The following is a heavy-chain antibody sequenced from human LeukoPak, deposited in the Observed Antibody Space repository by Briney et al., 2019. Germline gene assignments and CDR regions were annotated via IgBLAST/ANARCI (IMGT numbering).Heavy chain of an antibody. CDR2: ISSSGSTI. J-gene: IGHJ4*02. V-gene: IGHV3-11*04. CDR3: ARATVGDITIFGVVIDY. Sequence: PGGSLRLSCAASGFTFSNYYMSWIRQAPGKGLEWVSYISSSGSTIYYADSVKGRFTISRDNAKNSLYLQMNSLRAEDTAVYYCARATVGDITIFGVVIDYWGQGTLVTVPS. CDR1: GFTFSNYY. D-gene: IGHD3-3*01.